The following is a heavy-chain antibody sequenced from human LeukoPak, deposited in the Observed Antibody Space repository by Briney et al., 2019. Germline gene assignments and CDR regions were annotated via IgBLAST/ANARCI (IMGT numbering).Heavy chain of an antibody. CDR2: IRSKAYGGTA. D-gene: IGHD4-17*01. J-gene: IGHJ4*02. Sequence: GGSLRLSCTGSGFTSGDYAVIWVRQAPGRGLEWVGFIRSKAYGGTAEYAASVKGRFTISRDDSKSIAYLQMDSLKTEDTAVYYCTRDYGDYKGDYWGQGTLVTVSS. CDR3: TRDYGDYKGDY. V-gene: IGHV3-49*04. CDR1: GFTSGDYA.